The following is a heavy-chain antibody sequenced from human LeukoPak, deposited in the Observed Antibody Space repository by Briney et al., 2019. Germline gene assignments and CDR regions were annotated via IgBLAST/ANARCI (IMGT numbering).Heavy chain of an antibody. CDR2: ISYDGSNK. V-gene: IGHV3-30*18. CDR1: GFTFSSYG. CDR3: VKDAYSGSHPGAFDY. Sequence: PGRSLRLSCAASGFTFSSYGMHWVRQAPGKGLEWVAVISYDGSNKYYADSVKGRFTISRDNSKNTLYLQMDSLRAEDTAVYYCVKDAYSGSHPGAFDYWGQGTLVTVSS. J-gene: IGHJ4*02. D-gene: IGHD1-26*01.